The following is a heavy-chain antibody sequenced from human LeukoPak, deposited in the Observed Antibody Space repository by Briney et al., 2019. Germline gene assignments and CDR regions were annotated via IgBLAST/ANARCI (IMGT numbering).Heavy chain of an antibody. CDR1: GGSISSYY. CDR2: IYYSGST. V-gene: IGHV4-59*01. CDR3: ARVRYGSGSYSFDY. J-gene: IGHJ4*02. Sequence: SETLSLTCTVSGGSISSYYWSWIRQPPGKGLEWIGYIYYSGSTNYNPSLKSRVTISVDTSKNQFSLKLSSVTAADTAVYYCARVRYGSGSYSFDYWGQGTLVTVSS. D-gene: IGHD3-10*01.